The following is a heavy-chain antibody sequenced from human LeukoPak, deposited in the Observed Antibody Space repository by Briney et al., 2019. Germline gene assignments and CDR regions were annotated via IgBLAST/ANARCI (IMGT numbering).Heavy chain of an antibody. Sequence: PSETLSLTCTVSGGSISSGSYYWSWIRQPAGKGLEWIGRIYTSGSTNYNPSLKSRVSISVDTSKNQFSLKLSSVTAADTAVYYCAREGKAFDIWGQGTMVTVSS. CDR1: GGSISSGSYY. CDR3: AREGKAFDI. V-gene: IGHV4-61*02. CDR2: IYTSGST. J-gene: IGHJ3*02.